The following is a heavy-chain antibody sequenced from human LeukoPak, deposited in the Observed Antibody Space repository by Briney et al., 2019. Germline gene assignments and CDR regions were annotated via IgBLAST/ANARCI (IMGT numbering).Heavy chain of an antibody. CDR2: ISSSSSYI. CDR1: GFTFSSYS. Sequence: GGSLRLSCAASGFTFSSYSMNWVRQAPGKGLEWVSSISSSSSYIYYADSVKGRFTISRDNAKNSLYLQMNSLRAEDTAVYYCARANYYDSSGYIGDDAFDIWGQGTMVTVSS. D-gene: IGHD3-22*01. J-gene: IGHJ3*02. V-gene: IGHV3-21*01. CDR3: ARANYYDSSGYIGDDAFDI.